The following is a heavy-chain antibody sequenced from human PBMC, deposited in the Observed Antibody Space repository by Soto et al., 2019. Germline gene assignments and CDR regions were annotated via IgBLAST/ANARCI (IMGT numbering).Heavy chain of an antibody. V-gene: IGHV3-30-3*01. CDR3: VRDRFNMDV. J-gene: IGHJ6*02. Sequence: GGSLRLSCAASGFTFSSYAMHWVRQAPGKGLEWVAPIWYDGSNKYYADSVKGRFTISRDYSKNTLYLQMNSLRVDDTAMYYCVRDRFNMDVWGQGTTVTVS. D-gene: IGHD3-10*01. CDR2: IWYDGSNK. CDR1: GFTFSSYA.